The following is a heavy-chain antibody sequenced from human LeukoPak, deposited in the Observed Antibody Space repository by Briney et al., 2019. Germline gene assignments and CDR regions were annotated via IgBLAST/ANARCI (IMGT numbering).Heavy chain of an antibody. CDR2: IYYSGST. CDR3: ARDVVTGVGFYYYYYMDV. J-gene: IGHJ6*03. D-gene: IGHD2-2*01. Sequence: SETLSLTCTVSGGSISSSSYYWGWIRQPPGKGLEWIGSIYYSGSTYYNPSLKSRATISVDTSKNQFSLKLSSVTAADTAVYYCARDVVTGVGFYYYYYMDVWGKGTTVTVSS. V-gene: IGHV4-39*07. CDR1: GGSISSSSYY.